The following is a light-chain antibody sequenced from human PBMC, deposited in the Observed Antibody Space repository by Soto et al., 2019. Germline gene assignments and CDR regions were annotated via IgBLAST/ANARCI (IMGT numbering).Light chain of an antibody. V-gene: IGLV1-44*01. CDR2: GNN. CDR1: SSNIGSNS. J-gene: IGLJ1*01. Sequence: QSVLTQPPSASGTPGQRVTISCSGSSSNIGSNSVNWYQQLPGTAPKLLIYGNNHRPSGVPDRFSGSKSGTSASLAISGLQSEDEADYYCATWDDSLNGYVFGTGTKLTVL. CDR3: ATWDDSLNGYV.